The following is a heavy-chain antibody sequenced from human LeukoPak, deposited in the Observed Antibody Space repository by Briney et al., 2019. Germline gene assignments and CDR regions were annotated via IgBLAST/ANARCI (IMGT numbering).Heavy chain of an antibody. Sequence: AGGSLRLSCAASGFTVSSAFMSWVRQPPGKGLEWVSLIYSGGATYYADSVKGRFTISRDSSNNTLYLQMNSLRGEDTAVYYCARDIAAAGILNSWGQGTLVTVSS. CDR3: ARDIAAAGILNS. CDR2: IYSGGAT. J-gene: IGHJ5*02. V-gene: IGHV3-66*01. D-gene: IGHD6-13*01. CDR1: GFTVSSAF.